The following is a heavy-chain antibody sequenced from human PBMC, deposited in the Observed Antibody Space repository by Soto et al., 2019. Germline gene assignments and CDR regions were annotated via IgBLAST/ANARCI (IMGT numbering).Heavy chain of an antibody. Sequence: GGSLRLSCAASGFTFSTYAMNWVRQAPGKGLEWVSSISGNGGSTYYADSVKGRFTISRDNSKNTLYLQMNSLRAEDTAVYYCAKGGESYCSGGSCYLPNYFDYWGQGTLVTVSS. CDR1: GFTFSTYA. CDR2: ISGNGGST. J-gene: IGHJ4*02. V-gene: IGHV3-23*01. CDR3: AKGGESYCSGGSCYLPNYFDY. D-gene: IGHD2-15*01.